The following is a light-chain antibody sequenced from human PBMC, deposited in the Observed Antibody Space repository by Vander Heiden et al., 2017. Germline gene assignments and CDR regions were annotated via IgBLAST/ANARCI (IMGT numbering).Light chain of an antibody. Sequence: AIQLTQSPSSLSASVGDRVTITCRASQDVSIALAWYQQKPGNPPKVLIYEASRLQSDVPSRFSGFGSGTDFTLTISSLQSEDFATYYCQQFKTYPRTFGQGTKVEIK. CDR2: EAS. V-gene: IGKV1-13*02. CDR3: QQFKTYPRT. J-gene: IGKJ1*01. CDR1: QDVSIA.